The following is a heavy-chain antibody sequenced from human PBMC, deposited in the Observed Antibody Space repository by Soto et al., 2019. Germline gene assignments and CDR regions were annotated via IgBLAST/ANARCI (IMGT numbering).Heavy chain of an antibody. CDR1: GGTFSSYI. CDR3: ASLVRGVRRYGMDV. D-gene: IGHD3-10*01. CDR2: IIPILGIA. V-gene: IGHV1-69*02. Sequence: SVKVSCKASGGTFSSYIISWVRQAPGQGLEWMGRIIPILGIANYAQKFQGRVTITADKSTSTAYMELSSLRSEDTAVYYCASLVRGVRRYGMDVWGQGTTVTVSS. J-gene: IGHJ6*02.